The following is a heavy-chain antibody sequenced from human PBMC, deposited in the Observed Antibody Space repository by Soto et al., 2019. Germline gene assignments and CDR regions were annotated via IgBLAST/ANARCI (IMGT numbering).Heavy chain of an antibody. D-gene: IGHD3-22*01. CDR2: ISGSGGST. V-gene: IGHV3-23*01. CDR1: GFTFCSYA. J-gene: IGHJ4*02. Sequence: GGSLRLSCAASGFTFCSYAMSWVRQAPGKGLEWVSAISGSGGSTYYADSVKGRFTISRDNSKNTLYLQMNSLRAEDTAVYYSAKDLGSGSIRKVGVGQVMWGQGTLVPVS. CDR3: AKDLGSGSIRKVGVGQVM.